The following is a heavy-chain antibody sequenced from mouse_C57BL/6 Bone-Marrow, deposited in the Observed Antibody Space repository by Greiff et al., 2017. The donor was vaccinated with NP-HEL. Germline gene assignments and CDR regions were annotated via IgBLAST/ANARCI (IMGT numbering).Heavy chain of an antibody. Sequence: QVQLQQSGAELARPGASVKLSCKASGYTFTSYGISWVKQRTGQGLEWIGEIYPRSGNTYYNEKFKGKATLTADKSSSTAYMELRSLTSEDSAVYFCASYDYDGSLAYWGQGTLVTVSA. CDR3: ASYDYDGSLAY. CDR2: IYPRSGNT. D-gene: IGHD2-4*01. J-gene: IGHJ3*01. V-gene: IGHV1-81*01. CDR1: GYTFTSYG.